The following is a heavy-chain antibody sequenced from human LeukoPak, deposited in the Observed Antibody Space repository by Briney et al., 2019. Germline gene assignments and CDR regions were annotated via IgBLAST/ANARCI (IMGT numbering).Heavy chain of an antibody. D-gene: IGHD6-13*01. Sequence: PSETLSLTCTVSGGSISSSSYYWGWIRQPAGKGLEWIGRIYTSGSTNYNPSLKSRVTMSVDTSKNQFSLKLSSVTAADTAVYYCARVSRAYSSSWRHFDYWGQGTLVTVSS. V-gene: IGHV4-61*02. CDR2: IYTSGST. CDR1: GGSISSSSYY. J-gene: IGHJ4*02. CDR3: ARVSRAYSSSWRHFDY.